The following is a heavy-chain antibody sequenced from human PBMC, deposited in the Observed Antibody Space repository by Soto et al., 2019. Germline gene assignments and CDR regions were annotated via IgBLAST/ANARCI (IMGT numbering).Heavy chain of an antibody. D-gene: IGHD3-3*01. CDR3: ARVRRKPIFGVFIIPYYFDY. CDR1: GGSISSGDYY. Sequence: PSETLSLTCTVSGGSISSGDYYWSWIRQPPGKGLEWIGYIYYSGSTYYNPSLKSRVTISVDTSKNQFSLKLSSVTAADTAVYYCARVRRKPIFGVFIIPYYFDYWGQGTLVTVSS. CDR2: IYYSGST. J-gene: IGHJ4*01. V-gene: IGHV4-30-4*01.